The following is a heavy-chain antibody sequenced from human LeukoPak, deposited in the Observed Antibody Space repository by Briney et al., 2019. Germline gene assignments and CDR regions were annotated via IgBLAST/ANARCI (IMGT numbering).Heavy chain of an antibody. J-gene: IGHJ4*02. CDR3: ARRYYYNLGSFPFDF. V-gene: IGHV4-34*01. D-gene: IGHD3-10*01. Sequence: TSETLSLTCAVSGGPFSGYFWSWIRQSSGKGLEWIVEIHNSGTTNYNPSLNSRVTISEDTSKNQFYLNLSSVTAADTAVYYCARRYYYNLGSFPFDFWGQGTLVTVSS. CDR2: IHNSGTT. CDR1: GGPFSGYF.